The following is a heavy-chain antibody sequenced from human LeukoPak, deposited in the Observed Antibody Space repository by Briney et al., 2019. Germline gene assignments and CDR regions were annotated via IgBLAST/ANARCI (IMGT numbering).Heavy chain of an antibody. CDR3: ARDPVAYSSSLTGYFDL. J-gene: IGHJ2*01. D-gene: IGHD6-13*01. CDR2: IWYDGSNK. CDR1: GFTFSGYG. V-gene: IGHV3-33*01. Sequence: GRSLRLSCAASGFTFSGYGMHWVRQAPGKGLEWVAVIWYDGSNKYYADSVKGRFTISRDNSKNTLYLQMNSLRAEDTAVYYCARDPVAYSSSLTGYFDLWGRGTLVTVSS.